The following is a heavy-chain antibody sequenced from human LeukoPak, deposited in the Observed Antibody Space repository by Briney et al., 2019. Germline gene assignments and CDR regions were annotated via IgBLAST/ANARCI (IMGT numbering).Heavy chain of an antibody. J-gene: IGHJ4*02. CDR2: INPKNGGT. Sequence: ASVKVSCKASGYTFTGYYMHWVRQAPGQGLEWMGWINPKNGGTNYVQKFQGRVTMTRDTSISTAYMELSSLRSDDTAFYYCARVFGRQLPDYWGQGTLVTVSS. D-gene: IGHD3-16*01. CDR3: ARVFGRQLPDY. CDR1: GYTFTGYY. V-gene: IGHV1-2*02.